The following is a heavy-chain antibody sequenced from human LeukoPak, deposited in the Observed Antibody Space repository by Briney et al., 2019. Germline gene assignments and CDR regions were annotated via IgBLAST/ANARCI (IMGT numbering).Heavy chain of an antibody. Sequence: GGSLRLSCAASGFTVSNNYMSWVRQAPGKGLEWIAVIYSGGSTFHADSVKGGFIISRDNSKNTLYLQMNSLRVEDTAVYYCARGARSDQLLLRYGMDVWGQGTTVTVSS. D-gene: IGHD2-2*01. CDR3: ARGARSDQLLLRYGMDV. J-gene: IGHJ6*02. CDR1: GFTVSNNY. CDR2: IYSGGST. V-gene: IGHV3-53*01.